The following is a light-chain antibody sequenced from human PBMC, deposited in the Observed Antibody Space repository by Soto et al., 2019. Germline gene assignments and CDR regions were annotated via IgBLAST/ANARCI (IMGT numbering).Light chain of an antibody. CDR2: AAS. Sequence: DIPMTQSPSSLSASVGDRVTITCRASQRISTYLNWYQQRPGKAPKLLIFAASSLQSGVPSRFSGSGSGTDFTLTISSLQREDFAIYYCQQSYSTFLWTFGQGTKVEIK. V-gene: IGKV1-39*01. J-gene: IGKJ1*01. CDR1: QRISTY. CDR3: QQSYSTFLWT.